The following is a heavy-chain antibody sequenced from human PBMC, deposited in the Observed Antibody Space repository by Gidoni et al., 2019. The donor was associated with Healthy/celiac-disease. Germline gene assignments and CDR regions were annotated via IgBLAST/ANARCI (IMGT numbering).Heavy chain of an antibody. J-gene: IGHJ3*02. CDR2: FDPEDGET. CDR1: GYTLTELS. Sequence: QVQLVQSGAEVKKPGASVKVSCKVSGYTLTELSMPWVRQAPGKGLEWMGGFDPEDGETIYAQKFQGRVTMTEDTSTDTAYMELSSLRSEDTAVYYCATEGYCSGGSCYSAPGAFDIWGQGTMVTVSS. D-gene: IGHD2-15*01. CDR3: ATEGYCSGGSCYSAPGAFDI. V-gene: IGHV1-24*01.